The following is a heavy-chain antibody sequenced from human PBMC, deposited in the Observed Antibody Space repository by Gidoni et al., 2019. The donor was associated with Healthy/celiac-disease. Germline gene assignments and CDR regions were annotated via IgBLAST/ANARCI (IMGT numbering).Heavy chain of an antibody. V-gene: IGHV1-46*03. Sequence: QVQLVQSGAEVKKPGASVKVSCKASGYTFTSYYMHWVRQAPGQGLEWMGIINPSGGSTSYAQKFQGRVTMTRDTSTSTVYMELSSLRSEDTAVYYCARDTRNGWLQSWYFDLWGRGTLVTVSS. CDR2: INPSGGST. J-gene: IGHJ2*01. CDR1: GYTFTSYY. D-gene: IGHD5-12*01. CDR3: ARDTRNGWLQSWYFDL.